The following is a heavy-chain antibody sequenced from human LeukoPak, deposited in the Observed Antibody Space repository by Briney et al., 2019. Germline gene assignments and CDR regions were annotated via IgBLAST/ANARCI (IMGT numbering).Heavy chain of an antibody. CDR2: ISSSGTTI. Sequence: PGGSLRLSCAASGFTFSSYEMNWVRQAPGKGLEWVSYISSSGTTIYSADSVKGQFTISRDNAKNSVYLQMNSLRAEDTAVYYCASNSGYDLDFDYWGQGTLVTVSS. CDR3: ASNSGYDLDFDY. J-gene: IGHJ4*02. V-gene: IGHV3-48*03. D-gene: IGHD5-12*01. CDR1: GFTFSSYE.